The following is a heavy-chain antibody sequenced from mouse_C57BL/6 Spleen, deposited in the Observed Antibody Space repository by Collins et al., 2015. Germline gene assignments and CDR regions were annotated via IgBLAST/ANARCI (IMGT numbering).Heavy chain of an antibody. V-gene: IGHV1-19*01. CDR3: AREGGSSYKLYYAMDY. D-gene: IGHD1-1*01. CDR2: INPYNGGT. J-gene: IGHJ4*01. CDR1: GYTFTDYY. Sequence: EVQLQQSGPVLVKPGASVKMSRKASGYTFTDYYMNWVKQSHGKSLEWIGVINPYNGGTSYNQKFKGKATLTVDKSSSTAYMELNSLTSEDSAVYYCAREGGSSYKLYYAMDYWGQGTSVTVSS.